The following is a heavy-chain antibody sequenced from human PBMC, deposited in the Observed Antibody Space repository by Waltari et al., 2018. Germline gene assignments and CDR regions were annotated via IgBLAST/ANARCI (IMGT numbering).Heavy chain of an antibody. V-gene: IGHV4-59*11. Sequence: QVQLQESSPGQVKPSETLSLTCDVSRGSIRSHYWSWIRRPPGKGLEWIGYIYYSGATNYNPSLMSRVTISVDTTKNQFSLKLTSVTAADTAVYYCARDRVVPADEPDYYGLDVWGQGTTVTVSS. D-gene: IGHD2-2*01. CDR2: IYYSGAT. J-gene: IGHJ6*02. CDR3: ARDRVVPADEPDYYGLDV. CDR1: RGSIRSHY.